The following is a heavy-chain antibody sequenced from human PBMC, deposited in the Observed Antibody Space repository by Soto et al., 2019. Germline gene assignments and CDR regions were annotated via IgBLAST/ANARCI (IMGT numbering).Heavy chain of an antibody. CDR2: IIPIFDTA. D-gene: IGHD5-18*01. CDR3: ARVVTDKAMALYYYGMDV. CDR1: GGTFSSYA. Sequence: ASVKVSCKASGGTFSSYAISWVQQAPGQGLEWMGGIIPIFDTANYAQKFQGRVTITADESTSTAYMELSSLRSEDTAVYYCARVVTDKAMALYYYGMDVWGQGTTVT. J-gene: IGHJ6*02. V-gene: IGHV1-69*13.